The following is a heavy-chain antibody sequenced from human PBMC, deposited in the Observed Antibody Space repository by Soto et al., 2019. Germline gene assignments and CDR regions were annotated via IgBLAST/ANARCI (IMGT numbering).Heavy chain of an antibody. V-gene: IGHV5-10-1*01. CDR1: GYSFTSYW. J-gene: IGHJ6*02. CDR2: IDPSDSYT. CDR3: AIFSTTSYYYGMDV. Sequence: GESLKISCNGSGYSFTSYWISWVRQMPGKGLEWMGRIDPSDSYTNYSPSFQGHVTISADKSISTAYLQWSSLKASDTAMYYCAIFSTTSYYYGMDVWGQGTTVTVSS. D-gene: IGHD4-4*01.